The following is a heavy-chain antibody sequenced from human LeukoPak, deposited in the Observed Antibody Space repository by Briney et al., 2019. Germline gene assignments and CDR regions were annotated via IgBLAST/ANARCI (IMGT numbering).Heavy chain of an antibody. V-gene: IGHV3-23*01. Sequence: PGGSLRLSCAASGFTFSKYAMSWVRQAPGKGLEWVSAIGGSGGRTFYADSVKGRFTISRDNSKNTIYLQMNSLRAEDTAVYFCAKDCLMPSLLCFVQLPYYFDYWGQGTLATVSS. J-gene: IGHJ4*02. CDR1: GFTFSKYA. CDR2: IGGSGGRT. D-gene: IGHD3-10*01. CDR3: AKDCLMPSLLCFVQLPYYFDY.